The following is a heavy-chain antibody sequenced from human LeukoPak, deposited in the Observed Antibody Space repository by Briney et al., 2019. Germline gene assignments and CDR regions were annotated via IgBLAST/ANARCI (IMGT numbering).Heavy chain of an antibody. CDR1: GFTFSEYY. D-gene: IGHD3-10*01. J-gene: IGHJ5*02. CDR3: AKEGTPHVSTWYDL. CDR2: ISSSSSHT. Sequence: GGSLRLSCAASGFTFSEYYMSWIRRAPGKGLEWVSYISSSSSHTNYADSVKGRFIISRDNPRNTLYLQMNILRTEDTAVYYRAKEGTPHVSTWYDLWGQGTQVIVSS. V-gene: IGHV3-11*06.